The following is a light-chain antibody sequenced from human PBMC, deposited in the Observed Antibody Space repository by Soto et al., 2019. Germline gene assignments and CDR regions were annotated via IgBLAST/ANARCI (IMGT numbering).Light chain of an antibody. CDR2: DAS. CDR3: QHYGGVWT. CDR1: QSISNR. J-gene: IGKJ1*01. Sequence: DIQMPQSPSTLSASVGDRVTITCRASQSISNRLAWYQQKPGKAPKVLIYDASSLESGVPSRFSGSGSATEFILTISSLQPDDFATYHCQHYGGVWTFGQGTQGEIK. V-gene: IGKV1-5*01.